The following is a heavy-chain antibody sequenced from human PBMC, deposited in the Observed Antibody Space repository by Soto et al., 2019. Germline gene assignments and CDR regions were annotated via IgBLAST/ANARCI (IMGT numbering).Heavy chain of an antibody. D-gene: IGHD1-26*01. CDR2: INPSGGST. CDR1: GYTFTSYY. Sequence: QVQLVQSGAEVKKPGASVKVSCKASGYTFTSYYMHWVRQAPGQGLEWMGIINPSGGSTSYAQKFQGRVTMTRDTSTSTVYMELSSLRSEDTAVYYCARVAVGATPGSYFDYWGQGTLVTVSS. J-gene: IGHJ4*02. CDR3: ARVAVGATPGSYFDY. V-gene: IGHV1-46*01.